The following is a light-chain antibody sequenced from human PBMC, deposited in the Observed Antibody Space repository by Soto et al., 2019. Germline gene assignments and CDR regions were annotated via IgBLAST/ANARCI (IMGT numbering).Light chain of an antibody. V-gene: IGKV1-5*03. J-gene: IGKJ1*01. CDR3: QHYNSYSEA. Sequence: DIQMTQSPSTLSASVGDRVTITCRASQSLSSWLAWYQQKPGKVPKVLIYKTSSLKSGVPSRFSGSGSGTEFTLTISSLQPDDFATYYCQHYNSYSEAFGQGTKVDSK. CDR1: QSLSSW. CDR2: KTS.